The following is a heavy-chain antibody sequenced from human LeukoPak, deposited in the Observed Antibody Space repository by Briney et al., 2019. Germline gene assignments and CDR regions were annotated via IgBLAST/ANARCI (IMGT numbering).Heavy chain of an antibody. V-gene: IGHV3-72*01. CDR3: ARRPYYYDSSGYLPNAFDI. CDR2: TRNKANSYTT. D-gene: IGHD3-22*01. CDR1: GFTFSDHY. J-gene: IGHJ3*02. Sequence: GGSLRLSCAASGFTFSDHYMDWVRQAPGKGLEWVGRTRNKANSYTTEYAASVKGRFTISRDDSKNSLYLQMNCLKTEDTAVYYCARRPYYYDSSGYLPNAFDIWGQGTMVTVSS.